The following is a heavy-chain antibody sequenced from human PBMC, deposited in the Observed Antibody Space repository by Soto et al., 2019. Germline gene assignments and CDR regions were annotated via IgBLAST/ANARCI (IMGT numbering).Heavy chain of an antibody. Sequence: SETLSLTCAVYGGSFSGYYWSWIRQPPGKGLEWIGEINHSGSTNYNPSLKSRVTISVDTSKNQFSLKLSSVTAADTAVYYCARTLPIDVDTAMDAFDIWGQGTMVTVSS. J-gene: IGHJ3*02. D-gene: IGHD5-18*01. V-gene: IGHV4-34*01. CDR1: GGSFSGYY. CDR2: INHSGST. CDR3: ARTLPIDVDTAMDAFDI.